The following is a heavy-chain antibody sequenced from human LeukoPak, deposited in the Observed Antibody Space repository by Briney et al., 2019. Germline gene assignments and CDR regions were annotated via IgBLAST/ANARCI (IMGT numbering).Heavy chain of an antibody. V-gene: IGHV1-18*03. D-gene: IGHD1-14*01. CDR1: GYTFTSYG. Sequence: ASVKVSCKTSGYTFTSYGISWVRQAPGQGLEWVGWASAYNGNTNYAQKLQGRVTMTTDTSASTAYMELSSLRSEDMAVYYCTLYNYWGQGTLVTVSS. CDR3: TLYNY. J-gene: IGHJ4*02. CDR2: ASAYNGNT.